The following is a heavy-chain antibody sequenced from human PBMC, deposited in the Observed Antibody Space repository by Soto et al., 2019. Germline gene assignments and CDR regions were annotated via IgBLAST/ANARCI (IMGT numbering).Heavy chain of an antibody. V-gene: IGHV1-18*01. CDR2: ISAYNGNT. CDR3: ARDPPLSYCGGDCYPSFDY. D-gene: IGHD2-21*02. Sequence: QVPLVQSGAEVKKPGASVKVSCKASGYTFTSYGISWVRQAPGQGLEWMGWISAYNGNTNYAQKLQGRVTMTTDTSTSTAYMELRSLRSDDTAVYYCARDPPLSYCGGDCYPSFDYWGQGTLVTVSS. CDR1: GYTFTSYG. J-gene: IGHJ4*02.